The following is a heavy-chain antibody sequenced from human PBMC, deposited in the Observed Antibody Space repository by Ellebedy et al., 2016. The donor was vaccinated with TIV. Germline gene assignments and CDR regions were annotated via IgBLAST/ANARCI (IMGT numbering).Heavy chain of an antibody. Sequence: PGGSLRLSCGTSGFTFSDHYMDWVRQAPGKRLEWVARTRDKANSHTIEYAASVKDRFTISRDDSKNSVYLQMNSLKTEDTAVYYCTRSTRGSGNFDYWGQGTLVTVSS. D-gene: IGHD1-26*01. J-gene: IGHJ4*02. CDR2: TRDKANSHTI. CDR1: GFTFSDHY. V-gene: IGHV3-72*01. CDR3: TRSTRGSGNFDY.